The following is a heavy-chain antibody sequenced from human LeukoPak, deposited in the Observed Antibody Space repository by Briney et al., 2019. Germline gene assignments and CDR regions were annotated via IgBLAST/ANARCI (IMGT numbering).Heavy chain of an antibody. CDR2: INEDATTI. Sequence: TGGSLRLSCVASGFTFSSYWMHWVRQAPGKGLEWVARINEDATTITHADSVRGRFTISGENAKNSLYLQMNSLRAEDTAVYYCARAGGYGSGSYYENGDWFDPWGQGTLVTVSS. D-gene: IGHD3-10*01. CDR1: GFTFSSYW. V-gene: IGHV3-74*03. J-gene: IGHJ5*02. CDR3: ARAGGYGSGSYYENGDWFDP.